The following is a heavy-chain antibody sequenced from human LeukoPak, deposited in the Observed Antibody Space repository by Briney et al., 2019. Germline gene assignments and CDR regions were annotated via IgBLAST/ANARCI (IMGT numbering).Heavy chain of an antibody. D-gene: IGHD3-22*01. Sequence: PSETLSLTCTVSGGSISSYYWSWIRQPPGKGLEWIGYIYYSGSTNYNPSLKSRVTISVDTSNNQFSLKLSSVTAADTAVYYCARDSSGYRRGSFDYWGQGILVTVSS. V-gene: IGHV4-59*01. J-gene: IGHJ4*02. CDR3: ARDSSGYRRGSFDY. CDR1: GGSISSYY. CDR2: IYYSGST.